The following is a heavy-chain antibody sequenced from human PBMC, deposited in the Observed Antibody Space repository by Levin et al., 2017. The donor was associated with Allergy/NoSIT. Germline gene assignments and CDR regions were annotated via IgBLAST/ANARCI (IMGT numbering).Heavy chain of an antibody. Sequence: ASVKVSCKASGYTFTHYYVHWVRQAPGQGLEWMAMINPLTGNSDYAQHFQGRLTVTRDTSTSTVYMELTSLISRDTAVYYCATQGATYYGSGNWFDPWGQGTLVTVSS. V-gene: IGHV1-46*01. CDR2: INPLTGNS. J-gene: IGHJ5*02. CDR1: GYTFTHYY. D-gene: IGHD3-10*01. CDR3: ATQGATYYGSGNWFDP.